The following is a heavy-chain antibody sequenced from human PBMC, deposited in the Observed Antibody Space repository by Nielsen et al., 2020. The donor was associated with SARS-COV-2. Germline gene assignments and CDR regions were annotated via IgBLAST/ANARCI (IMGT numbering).Heavy chain of an antibody. CDR1: GGSINTNTYY. D-gene: IGHD3-16*01. CDR2: IYYTGST. V-gene: IGHV4-61*05. CDR3: ATEGGFDY. Sequence: SETLSLTCSVSGGSINTNTYYWTWIRQPPGKGLEWIGNIYYTGSTDYHPSLKSRVSISIDKSKNQFSLRLSSVTAADTAVYYCATEGGFDYWGQGTLVTVSS. J-gene: IGHJ4*02.